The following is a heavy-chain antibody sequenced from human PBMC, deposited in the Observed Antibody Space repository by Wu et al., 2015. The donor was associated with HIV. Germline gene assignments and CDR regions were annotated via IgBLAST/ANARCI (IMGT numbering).Heavy chain of an antibody. V-gene: IGHV1-24*01. J-gene: IGHJ3*01. CDR3: TTRKRGLWFGKLLGAFDL. D-gene: IGHD3-10*01. Sequence: QVPLVQSGAEVRKPGASVKVSCKVSGYTLSKLSMHWVRQTPGKGLEWMGGFDPKDGEIVYAQNFQGRLTMTEDTSTDTAYVELRSLRFEDTAVYYCTTRKRGLWFGKLLGAFDLWGQGTVVIVSS. CDR2: FDPKDGEI. CDR1: GYTLSKLS.